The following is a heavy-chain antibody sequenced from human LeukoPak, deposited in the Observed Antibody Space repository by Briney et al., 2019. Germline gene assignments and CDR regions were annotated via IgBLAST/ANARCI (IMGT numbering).Heavy chain of an antibody. J-gene: IGHJ4*02. Sequence: PGGSLRLSGAASGFAFSSYAMSWVRQAPGKGLEWVSAISGGGGSTYYADSVKGRFTISRDNSKNTLYLQMNSLRAEDTAVYYCAKNSSSSPYFDYWGQGTLVTVSS. V-gene: IGHV3-23*01. CDR3: AKNSSSSPYFDY. D-gene: IGHD6-6*01. CDR1: GFAFSSYA. CDR2: ISGGGGST.